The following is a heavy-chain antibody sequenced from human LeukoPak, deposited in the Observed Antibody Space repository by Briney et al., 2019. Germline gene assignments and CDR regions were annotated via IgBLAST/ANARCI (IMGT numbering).Heavy chain of an antibody. CDR1: GGSISTGNW. J-gene: IGHJ3*02. Sequence: PSETLSLTCAVSGGSISTGNWWRWVRQSPDKGLEWIGEIYHSGSSNYNPSLKSRVTTSIDNSKHHFSLSLTSVTAADTAVYYCAREDAEQMDNSFDIWGQGTMVTVSS. V-gene: IGHV4-4*02. CDR3: AREDAEQMDNSFDI. CDR2: IYHSGSS. D-gene: IGHD5-24*01.